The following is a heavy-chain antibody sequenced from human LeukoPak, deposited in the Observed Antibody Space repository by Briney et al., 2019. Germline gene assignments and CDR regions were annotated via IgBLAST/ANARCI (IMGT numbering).Heavy chain of an antibody. CDR3: ARDQSSSWYFDY. J-gene: IGHJ4*02. V-gene: IGHV3-48*03. CDR1: GFTFSSYE. D-gene: IGHD6-13*01. CDR2: ISSSGSTI. Sequence: GGSLRLSCAASGFTFSSYEMNWVRQAPGKGLEWVSYISSSGSTIYYADSVKGRFTISRDNAKNSLYLQMNSLRAEDTAVYYCARDQSSSWYFDYWGKETLVTVSS.